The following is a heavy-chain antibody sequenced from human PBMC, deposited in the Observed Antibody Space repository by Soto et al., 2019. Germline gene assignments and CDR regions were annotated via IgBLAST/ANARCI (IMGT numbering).Heavy chain of an antibody. D-gene: IGHD3-16*01. J-gene: IGHJ6*02. CDR3: AGASLYGMDV. V-gene: IGHV4-30-4*01. CDR2: IYYSGNT. Sequence: SETLSLTCSVSGGSISSGSYYWSWIRQPPGKGLEWVGNIYYSGNTYYNPSLKSRLIISIDPYKNQFSLKVGSVSDADTAVYYCAGASLYGMDVWGQGTTVTVSS. CDR1: GGSISSGSYY.